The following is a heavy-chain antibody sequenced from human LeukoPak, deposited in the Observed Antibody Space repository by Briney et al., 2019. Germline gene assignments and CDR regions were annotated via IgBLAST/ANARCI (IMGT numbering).Heavy chain of an antibody. J-gene: IGHJ4*02. D-gene: IGHD2-2*03. CDR2: INYSGDI. Sequence: PSETLSLTCTVSGGSISSSNYNWGWIRPPPGKGLEWTGSINYSGDIYSNPSLKSRVTISVDTSKNQFSLKLSSVTAADTAVYYCARVDIGVVPSTTFDFWGQGTLVTVSS. V-gene: IGHV4-39*01. CDR1: GGSISSSNYN. CDR3: ARVDIGVVPSTTFDF.